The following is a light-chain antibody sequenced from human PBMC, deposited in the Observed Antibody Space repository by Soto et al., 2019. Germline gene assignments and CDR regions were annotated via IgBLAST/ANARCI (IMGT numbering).Light chain of an antibody. CDR3: QQYNNWLLT. V-gene: IGKV3-15*01. Sequence: IVMTQSPATLSVSPGERATFSFRASQNIRTNLAWYQQKPGQVPRLLIYGASTRATGVPARFSGSGSGTEFILTISSLQSEDFAIYYCQQYNNWLLTFGGGTKVDIK. CDR1: QNIRTN. CDR2: GAS. J-gene: IGKJ4*01.